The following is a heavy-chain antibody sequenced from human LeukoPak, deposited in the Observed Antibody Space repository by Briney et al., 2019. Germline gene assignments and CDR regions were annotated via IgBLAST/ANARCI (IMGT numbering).Heavy chain of an antibody. CDR1: GFTFSSYA. CDR2: ISYDGSNK. D-gene: IGHD1-26*01. J-gene: IGHJ4*02. Sequence: GGSLRLSCAASGFTFSSYAMHWVRQAPGKGLEWVAVISYDGSNKYYADSVKGRFTISRDNSKNTLYLQMNSLRAEDTAVYCCARDRDSGSYYDYWGQGTLVTVSS. CDR3: ARDRDSGSYYDY. V-gene: IGHV3-30-3*01.